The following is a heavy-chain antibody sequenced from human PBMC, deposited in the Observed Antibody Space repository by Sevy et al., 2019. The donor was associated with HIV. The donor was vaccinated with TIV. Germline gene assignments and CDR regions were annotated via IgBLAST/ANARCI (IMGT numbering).Heavy chain of an antibody. D-gene: IGHD3-22*01. CDR2: ISGSGGST. Sequence: LSLTCAASGFTFSSYAMNWVRQAPGKGLEWVSTISGSGGSTYYGDSVKGRFTISRDNSKNTVYLQMSGLRAEDTALYYCAKDRYDGSGYYPEGAFDIWGQGTKVTVSS. CDR1: GFTFSSYA. J-gene: IGHJ3*02. V-gene: IGHV3-23*01. CDR3: AKDRYDGSGYYPEGAFDI.